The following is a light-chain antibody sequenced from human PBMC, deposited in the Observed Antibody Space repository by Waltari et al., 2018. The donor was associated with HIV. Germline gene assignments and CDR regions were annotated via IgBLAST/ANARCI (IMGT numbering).Light chain of an antibody. CDR3: QHYGGSII. CDR1: QSVGSTY. Sequence: ELILTQTPGTLSLSPGERATLSCRASQSVGSTYLAWYQQKPGQAPRLLIYGTSSRATGISDRFSGGGSETDFTLTISRLEPEDFVVYYCQHYGGSIIFGQGTKLQI. CDR2: GTS. J-gene: IGKJ2*01. V-gene: IGKV3-20*01.